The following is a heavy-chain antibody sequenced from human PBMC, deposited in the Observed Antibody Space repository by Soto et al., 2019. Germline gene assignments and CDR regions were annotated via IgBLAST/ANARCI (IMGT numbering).Heavy chain of an antibody. D-gene: IGHD3-10*01. CDR2: IGTAGDT. Sequence: PGXSLRLACAASGFSFSSYAMRWFRQATVKGLEWFSAIGTAGDTYCPGSVKGRFTISRENAKNSLYLQMNSPRAGDTAVYYCARVSRFGELGYWGQGTLVTVSS. J-gene: IGHJ4*02. CDR1: GFSFSSYA. CDR3: ARVSRFGELGY. V-gene: IGHV3-13*01.